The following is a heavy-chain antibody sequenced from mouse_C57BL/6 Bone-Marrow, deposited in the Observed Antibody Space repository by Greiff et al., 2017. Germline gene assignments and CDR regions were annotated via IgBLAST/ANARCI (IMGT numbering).Heavy chain of an antibody. V-gene: IGHV1-69*01. CDR3: ATDYYSKPYAMDY. CDR1: GYTFTSYW. J-gene: IGHJ4*01. CDR2: IDPSDSYT. Sequence: VQLQQPGAELVMPGASVKLSCKASGYTFTSYWMHWVKQRPGQGLEWIGEIDPSDSYTNYNQKFKGKSTLTVDKSSSPAYMPLSSLPSADSSVYYGATDYYSKPYAMDYWGQGTSVTVSS. D-gene: IGHD2-5*01.